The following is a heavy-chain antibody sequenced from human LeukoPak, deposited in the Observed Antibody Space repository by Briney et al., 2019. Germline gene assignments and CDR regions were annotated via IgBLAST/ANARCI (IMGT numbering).Heavy chain of an antibody. CDR1: GFTFSSYS. V-gene: IGHV3-30*03. CDR2: ITYDGYYK. Sequence: GGSLRLSCAASGFTFSSYSMNWVRQAPGKGLEWVALITYDGYYKYYSDSVKGRFTISSDTSKNTLYLQMNSLRAEDTAVYYCARDLSPVVRASPMGYWGQGTLVTVSS. J-gene: IGHJ4*02. D-gene: IGHD3-10*01. CDR3: ARDLSPVVRASPMGY.